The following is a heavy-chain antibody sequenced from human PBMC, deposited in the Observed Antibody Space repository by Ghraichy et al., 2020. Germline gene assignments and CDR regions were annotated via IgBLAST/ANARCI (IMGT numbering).Heavy chain of an antibody. Sequence: SCVASGFTFSSYSMNWVRQSPGKGLEWVSSISRGSSYIHYAESIKGRFTISRDDAKNSVYLQMNSLRDEDTAVYYCARDSSFSLHWGQGTQVTVSS. CDR2: ISRGSSYI. CDR1: GFTFSSYS. V-gene: IGHV3-21*01. D-gene: IGHD2-2*01. J-gene: IGHJ4*02. CDR3: ARDSSFSLH.